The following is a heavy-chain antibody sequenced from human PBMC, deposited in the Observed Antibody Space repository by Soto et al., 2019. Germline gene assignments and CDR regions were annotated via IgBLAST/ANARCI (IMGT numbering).Heavy chain of an antibody. V-gene: IGHV5-51*01. Sequence: PVESVTICCKVSGYSFTSYWIVWVLQMPGKGLEWMGIIYRGDSDTRYSPSFQGQVTISADKSISTAYLQWSSLKASDTAMYYCARRVPDYYDSSGYSAFFDYWGQGTMVTVSS. J-gene: IGHJ4*02. CDR2: IYRGDSDT. CDR3: ARRVPDYYDSSGYSAFFDY. CDR1: GYSFTSYW. D-gene: IGHD3-22*01.